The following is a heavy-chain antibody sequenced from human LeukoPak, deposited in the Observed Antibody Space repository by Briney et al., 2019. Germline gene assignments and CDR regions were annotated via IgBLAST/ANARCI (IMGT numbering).Heavy chain of an antibody. CDR3: VRGKGVRGVISYYYYMDV. D-gene: IGHD3-10*01. Sequence: SETLSLTCAVYGGSFSGYYWSWIRQPPGKGLEWIGEINHSGSTNYNPSLKSRVTISVDTSKNQFSLKLSSVTAADTAVYYCVRGKGVRGVISYYYYMDVWGKGTTVTVSS. V-gene: IGHV4-34*01. J-gene: IGHJ6*03. CDR1: GGSFSGYY. CDR2: INHSGST.